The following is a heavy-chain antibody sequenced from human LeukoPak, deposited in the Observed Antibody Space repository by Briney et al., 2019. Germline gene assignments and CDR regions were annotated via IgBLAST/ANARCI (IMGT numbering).Heavy chain of an antibody. Sequence: ASVKVSCKASGYTFTSYYMHWVRQAPVQGLEWMGIINPSGGSTSYAQKFQGRVTMTRDTSTRTVYMELSSLRSEDTAIYYCARGLTHQWLIPGYWGQGTLVTVSS. CDR2: INPSGGST. D-gene: IGHD6-19*01. CDR3: ARGLTHQWLIPGY. V-gene: IGHV1-46*01. J-gene: IGHJ4*02. CDR1: GYTFTSYY.